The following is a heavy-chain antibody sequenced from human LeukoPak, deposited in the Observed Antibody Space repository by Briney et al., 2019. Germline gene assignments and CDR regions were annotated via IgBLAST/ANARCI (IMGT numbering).Heavy chain of an antibody. V-gene: IGHV3-23*01. CDR1: GFTFSSYA. Sequence: GGSLRLSCAASGFTFSSYAMSWVRQAPGKGLEWVSAISTSGGSTYYADSVKGRFTISRDNSKNTLYLQMSSLRAEDTAVYYCVKDRDSSSWYYFDYWGQGTLVTVSS. CDR3: VKDRDSSSWYYFDY. J-gene: IGHJ4*02. CDR2: ISTSGGST. D-gene: IGHD6-13*01.